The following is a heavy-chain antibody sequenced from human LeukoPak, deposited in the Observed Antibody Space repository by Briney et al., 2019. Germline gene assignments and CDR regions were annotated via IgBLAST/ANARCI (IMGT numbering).Heavy chain of an antibody. D-gene: IGHD5-18*01. V-gene: IGHV1-69*13. CDR2: IIPIFGAP. Sequence: SVKVSCKASGGTFSNYAISWVRQAPGQGLEWMGGIIPIFGAPNYAQKFQGRVTITADESSSTVYMELRSLRSDDTAVYYCARVGDTVMAPLTYFDYWGQGTLVTVSS. J-gene: IGHJ4*02. CDR1: GGTFSNYA. CDR3: ARVGDTVMAPLTYFDY.